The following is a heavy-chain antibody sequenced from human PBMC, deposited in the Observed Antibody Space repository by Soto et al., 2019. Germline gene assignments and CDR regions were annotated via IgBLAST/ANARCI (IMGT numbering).Heavy chain of an antibody. CDR1: GGSFSGYY. CDR2: INHSGST. J-gene: IGHJ4*02. D-gene: IGHD3-10*01. Sequence: KTSETLSLTCAVYGGSFSGYYWSWIRQPPGKGLEWIGEINHSGSTNYNPSLKSRVTISVDTSKNQFSLKLSSVTAADTAVYYCAAQKRGYYGSGSHSYFDYWGQGTLVTVSS. CDR3: AAQKRGYYGSGSHSYFDY. V-gene: IGHV4-34*01.